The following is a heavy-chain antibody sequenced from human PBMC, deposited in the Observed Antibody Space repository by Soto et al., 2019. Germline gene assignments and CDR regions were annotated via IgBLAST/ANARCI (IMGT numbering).Heavy chain of an antibody. J-gene: IGHJ5*02. D-gene: IGHD4-17*01. CDR1: GGSFSGYY. CDR2: INHSGST. CDR3: ARGFYGDSWFDP. V-gene: IGHV4-34*01. Sequence: SETLSLTCAVYGGSFSGYYWSWIRQPPGKGLEWIGEINHSGSTNYNPSLKSRVTISVDTSKNQFSLKLSSVTAADTAVYYCARGFYGDSWFDPWGQGTLVTVS.